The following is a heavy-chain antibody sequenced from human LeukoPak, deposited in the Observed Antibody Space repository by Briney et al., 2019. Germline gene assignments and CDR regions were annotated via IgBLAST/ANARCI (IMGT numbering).Heavy chain of an antibody. CDR2: ISGSGGST. Sequence: GGSLRLSCAASGFTFSSYAMSWVRQAPGKGLEWVSAISGSGGSTYYADSAKGRFTISRDNSKNTLYLQMNSLRAEDTAVYYCANVRIYADLDAFDIWGQGTMVTVSA. V-gene: IGHV3-23*01. CDR3: ANVRIYADLDAFDI. D-gene: IGHD4-17*01. CDR1: GFTFSSYA. J-gene: IGHJ3*02.